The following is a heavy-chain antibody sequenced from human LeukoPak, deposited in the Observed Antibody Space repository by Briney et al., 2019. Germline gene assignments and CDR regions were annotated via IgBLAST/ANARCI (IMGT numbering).Heavy chain of an antibody. J-gene: IGHJ4*02. V-gene: IGHV3-21*01. CDR1: GFTFSSYS. D-gene: IGHD3-10*01. Sequence: GGSLRLSCAASGFTFSSYSMNWVRQAPGKGLEWASSISSSSSYIYYADSVKGRFTISRDNAKNSLYLQMNSLRAEDTAVYYCARDSSDYYGSGSYYPSDYWGQGTLVTVSS. CDR3: ARDSSDYYGSGSYYPSDY. CDR2: ISSSSSYI.